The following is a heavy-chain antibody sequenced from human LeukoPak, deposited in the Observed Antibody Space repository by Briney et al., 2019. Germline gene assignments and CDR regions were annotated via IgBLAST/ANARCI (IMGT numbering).Heavy chain of an antibody. CDR1: GYTFTSYD. D-gene: IGHD3-22*01. Sequence: ASVKVSCKASGYTFTSYDINWVRQATGQGLEWMGWMNPNSGNTGYAQKFQGRVTMTRNTSISTAYMELSSLRSEDTAVYYCARGVITYYYDSSGYYRYYYYYMDVWGKGTTVTISS. J-gene: IGHJ6*03. CDR2: MNPNSGNT. CDR3: ARGVITYYYDSSGYYRYYYYYMDV. V-gene: IGHV1-8*02.